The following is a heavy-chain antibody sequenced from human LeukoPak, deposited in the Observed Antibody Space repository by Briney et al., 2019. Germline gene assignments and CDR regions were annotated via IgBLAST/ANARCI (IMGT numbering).Heavy chain of an antibody. CDR2: IYYSGST. D-gene: IGHD1/OR15-1a*01. Sequence: SETLSLTSTVSGGSISSYYWSWIRQPPGKGLEWIGYIYYSGSTSYNPSLKSRVTISVDTSKNQFSLKLSSVTAADTAVYFCASRTTSGWFGPWGQGTLVTVTS. CDR1: GGSISSYY. J-gene: IGHJ5*02. CDR3: ASRTTSGWFGP. V-gene: IGHV4-59*01.